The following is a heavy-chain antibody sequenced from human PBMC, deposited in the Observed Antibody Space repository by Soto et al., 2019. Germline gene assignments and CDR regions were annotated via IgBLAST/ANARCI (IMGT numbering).Heavy chain of an antibody. CDR1: GGSISTVDYW. D-gene: IGHD7-27*01. J-gene: IGHJ4*02. Sequence: QVQLQESGPGLVKPSQTLSLTCTVSGGSISTVDYWWSWIRQSPDMGLEWIGHIYDGGRTYNNPSLESRVTMYVDTSKSQLSLTLSSVSAADTAVYYCARGPSGDKVDSWGQGTLVTVSS. V-gene: IGHV4-30-4*01. CDR3: ARGPSGDKVDS. CDR2: IYDGGRT.